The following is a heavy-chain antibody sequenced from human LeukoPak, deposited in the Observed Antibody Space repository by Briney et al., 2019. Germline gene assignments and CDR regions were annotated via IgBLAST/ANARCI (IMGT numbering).Heavy chain of an antibody. Sequence: GGSLRLSCAASGFTFSSYGMHWVRQAPGKGLEWVAVIWYDGSNKYYADSVKGRFTISRDNSKNTLYLQMNSLRAEDTAVYYCARDHSPTLPDIVVVPASFHYGMDVWGQGTTVTVSS. J-gene: IGHJ6*02. CDR1: GFTFSSYG. CDR2: IWYDGSNK. D-gene: IGHD2-2*01. V-gene: IGHV3-33*01. CDR3: ARDHSPTLPDIVVVPASFHYGMDV.